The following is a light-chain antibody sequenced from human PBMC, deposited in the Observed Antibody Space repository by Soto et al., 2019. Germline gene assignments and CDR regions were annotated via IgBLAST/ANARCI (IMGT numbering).Light chain of an antibody. Sequence: EIVMTQSPDTLSVSPGERATLSCRASQSVSSNLAWYQQKPGQAPRLLIYGASTRATGIPARFSGSGSGTEFTLTISGLQSEDFAVYYCQQYNNWPPYTFGQGTQLEIK. CDR2: GAS. CDR3: QQYNNWPPYT. CDR1: QSVSSN. J-gene: IGKJ2*01. V-gene: IGKV3-15*01.